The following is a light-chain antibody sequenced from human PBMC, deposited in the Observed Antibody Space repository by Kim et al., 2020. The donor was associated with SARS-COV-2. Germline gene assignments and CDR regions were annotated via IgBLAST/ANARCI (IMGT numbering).Light chain of an antibody. CDR2: GAS. V-gene: IGKV3-15*01. J-gene: IGKJ2*01. CDR1: QSVSSN. Sequence: EIVMTQSPATLSVSPGERATLSCRASQSVSSNLAWYQQKPGQAPRLLIYGASTRATGVPAGFSGSWSGTEFTLTISSLQSEDFAVYHSQQDKNYLYTFGQGTKLEI. CDR3: QQDKNYLYT.